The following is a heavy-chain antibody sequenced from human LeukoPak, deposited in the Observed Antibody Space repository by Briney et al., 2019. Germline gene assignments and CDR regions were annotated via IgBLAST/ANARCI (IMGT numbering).Heavy chain of an antibody. CDR3: VGLGTMTVGLGY. V-gene: IGHV4-38-2*01. CDR2: VSRSGST. J-gene: IGHJ4*02. Sequence: SETLSLTCSVSGFSINTDYYWGWIRQPPGKGLEWLGSVSRSGSTLYNPSLKSRLSMSVDTSKSQFSLQLSSVTAADTAVYYCVGLGTMTVGLGYWGQGTLVTVSS. CDR1: GFSINTDYY. D-gene: IGHD3-22*01.